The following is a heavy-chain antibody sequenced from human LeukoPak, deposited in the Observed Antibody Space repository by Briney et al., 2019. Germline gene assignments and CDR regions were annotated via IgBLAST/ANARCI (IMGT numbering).Heavy chain of an antibody. J-gene: IGHJ4*02. CDR2: IGGSGGNT. D-gene: IGHD3-16*02. Sequence: GGSLRLSCAASGXIFSSYSMRWVPQAPGKGLEWVSAIGGSGGNTYYADSVKGRFTISRDNSKNTLYLQMNSLRAEDTAVYYCGYTNNFYHWGQGTLVVVSS. V-gene: IGHV3-23*01. CDR3: GYTNNFYH. CDR1: GXIFSSYS.